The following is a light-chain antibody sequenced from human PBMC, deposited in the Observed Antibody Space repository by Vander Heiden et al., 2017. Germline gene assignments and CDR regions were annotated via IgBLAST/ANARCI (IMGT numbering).Light chain of an antibody. Sequence: QSVLTQPPSVSGPPGQRVTIPCTGSGSNIWAGYGVHWYQQFPGTTPNLLIYDNNNRPSGVPDRFSGSRSGTSGSLAITGLQAEDEADYYCQSYDSKLSISMFGGGTKLTVL. CDR1: GSNIWAGYG. CDR3: QSYDSKLSISM. CDR2: DNN. J-gene: IGLJ3*02. V-gene: IGLV1-40*01.